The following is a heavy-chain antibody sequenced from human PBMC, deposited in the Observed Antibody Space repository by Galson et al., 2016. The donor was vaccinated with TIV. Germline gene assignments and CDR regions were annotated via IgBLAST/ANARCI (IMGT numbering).Heavy chain of an antibody. CDR2: INAGNGNT. D-gene: IGHD2-21*01. CDR1: GYAFNIYP. Sequence: SVKVSCKASGYAFNIYPIHWVRQAPGQRLEWMGWINAGNGNTKYSQKFQGRVTITRDTSATTVYMDLSSLTSEDTAVYYCARPPYCGGDCYKYDSWGQGTLVTVSS. CDR3: ARPPYCGGDCYKYDS. V-gene: IGHV1-3*01. J-gene: IGHJ4*02.